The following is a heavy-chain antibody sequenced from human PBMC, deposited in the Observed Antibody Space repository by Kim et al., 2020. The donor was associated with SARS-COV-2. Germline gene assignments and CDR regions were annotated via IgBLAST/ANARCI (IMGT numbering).Heavy chain of an antibody. CDR1: GYTFTSYY. Sequence: ASVKVSCKASGYTFTSYYMHWVRQAPGQGLEWMGIINPSGGSTSYAQKFQGRVTMNRDTSTSTVYMELSSLRSEDTAVYYCARGESGSGRGYYYYYMDVWGTGTTVTVSS. CDR2: INPSGGST. CDR3: ARGESGSGRGYYYYYMDV. V-gene: IGHV1-46*01. J-gene: IGHJ6*03. D-gene: IGHD3-10*01.